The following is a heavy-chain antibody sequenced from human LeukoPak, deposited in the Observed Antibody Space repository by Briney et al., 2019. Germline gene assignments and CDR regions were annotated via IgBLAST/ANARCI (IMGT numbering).Heavy chain of an antibody. CDR2: VYYTGST. CDR3: ARGDRDPSRPDY. CDR1: GGSISTYY. V-gene: IGHV4-59*01. Sequence: SETLSLTCTDSGGSISTYYWSWIRQTPGKGLEWIGYVYYTGSTNSNPSLKSRVTISVDTSKNQVSLKLTSVTAADTAVYYCARGDRDPSRPDYWGQGTLVTVSS. D-gene: IGHD1-26*01. J-gene: IGHJ4*02.